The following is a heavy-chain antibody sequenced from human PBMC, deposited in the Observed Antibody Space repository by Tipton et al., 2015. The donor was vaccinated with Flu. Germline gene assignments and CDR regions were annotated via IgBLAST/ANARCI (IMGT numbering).Heavy chain of an antibody. V-gene: IGHV3-7*01. Sequence: SLRLSCAAPGFTFNNFWMSWVRQAPGKGLEWVANIKQDGSEKYYVDSVKGRFTISRDNAKDTLYLQMNSLRAEDTAVYYCAREAFMDVWGKGTTVTVSS. CDR2: IKQDGSEK. J-gene: IGHJ6*03. CDR1: GFTFNNFW. CDR3: AREAFMDV.